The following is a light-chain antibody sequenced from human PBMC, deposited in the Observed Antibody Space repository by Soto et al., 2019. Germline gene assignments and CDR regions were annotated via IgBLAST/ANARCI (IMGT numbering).Light chain of an antibody. CDR2: DAS. CDR1: QSVSSY. CDR3: QQRSNWPT. J-gene: IGKJ4*01. Sequence: VLTLSQATLSLSPGERATLSCRASQSVSSYLAWYQQKPGQAPRLLIYDASNRATGIPARFSGSGSGTDFTLTIISLEPEDFAVYYCQQRSNWPTFGGGTKVDIK. V-gene: IGKV3-11*01.